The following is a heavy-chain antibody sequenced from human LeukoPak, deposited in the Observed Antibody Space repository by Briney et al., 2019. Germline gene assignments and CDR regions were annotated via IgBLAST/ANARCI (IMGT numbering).Heavy chain of an antibody. Sequence: PSETLSLTCTVSGGSISSGDYYWSWIRQPPGKGLEWIGYIYHSGSTYYNPSLKSRVTISVDTSKNQFSLKLSSVTAADTAVYYCARATHSNYFDYWGQGTLVTVSS. CDR3: ARATHSNYFDY. D-gene: IGHD2/OR15-2a*01. CDR2: IYHSGST. CDR1: GGSISSGDYY. J-gene: IGHJ4*02. V-gene: IGHV4-30-4*01.